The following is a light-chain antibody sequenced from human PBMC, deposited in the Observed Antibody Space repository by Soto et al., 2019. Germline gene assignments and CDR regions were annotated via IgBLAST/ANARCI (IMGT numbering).Light chain of an antibody. J-gene: IGKJ1*01. CDR1: QTVRSN. Sequence: EIVMTQSPVTLSVSPGERATLSCMASQTVRSNLAWYQQKPGQAPRLLIHYASTRAAGVPARFSGSGYGTEFTLTISSLQSEDSAVYFCQQYYDWPPWTFGQGTKVEIK. CDR3: QQYYDWPPWT. V-gene: IGKV3D-15*01. CDR2: YAS.